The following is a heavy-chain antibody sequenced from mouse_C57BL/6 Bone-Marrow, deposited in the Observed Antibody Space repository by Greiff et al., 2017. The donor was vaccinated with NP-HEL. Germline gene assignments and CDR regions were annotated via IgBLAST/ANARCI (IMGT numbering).Heavy chain of an antibody. V-gene: IGHV1-81*01. CDR1: GYTFTSYG. J-gene: IGHJ1*03. D-gene: IGHD1-1*01. CDR3: AREGILRYSDWYFDD. CDR2: IYPRSGNT. Sequence: QVQLQQSGAELARPGASVKLSCKASGYTFTSYGISWVKQRTGQGLEWIGEIYPRSGNTYYNEKFKGKATLTADKSSSTAYMELRSLTSEDSAVYFCAREGILRYSDWYFDDWGTGTTVTVSS.